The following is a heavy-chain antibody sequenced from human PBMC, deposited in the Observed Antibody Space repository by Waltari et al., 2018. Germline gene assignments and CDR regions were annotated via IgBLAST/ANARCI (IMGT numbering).Heavy chain of an antibody. Sequence: QVQLVQSGAEVKKPGASVKVSCKASGYTVTGYYMHWVRQAPGQGLEWMGRINPNSGGTNYAQKFQGRVTMTRDTSISTAYMELSRLRSDDTAVYYCARAAPLYYYDSSGPDYWGQGTLVTVSS. CDR3: ARAAPLYYYDSSGPDY. CDR1: GYTVTGYY. V-gene: IGHV1-2*06. J-gene: IGHJ4*02. CDR2: INPNSGGT. D-gene: IGHD3-22*01.